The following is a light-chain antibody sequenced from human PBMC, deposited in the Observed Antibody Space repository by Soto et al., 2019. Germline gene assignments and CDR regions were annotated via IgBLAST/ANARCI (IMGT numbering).Light chain of an antibody. J-gene: IGLJ1*01. V-gene: IGLV2-14*01. Sequence: QSALTQPASVSGSPGQSITISCTGTSSDIGGYKYVSWYQQHPGKAPKLIIYDVSNRPSGVSNRFSGSKSGNTATLTISGLKGEDGAEYYCSSYTGGSNYVFGTGTKLAVL. CDR1: SSDIGGYKY. CDR3: SSYTGGSNYV. CDR2: DVS.